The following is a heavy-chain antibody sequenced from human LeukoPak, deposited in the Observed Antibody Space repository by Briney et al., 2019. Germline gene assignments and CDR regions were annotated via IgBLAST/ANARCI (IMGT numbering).Heavy chain of an antibody. D-gene: IGHD1-26*01. CDR3: ARLGGQDFDY. Sequence: GGSLRLSCAASGFTFSSYSMNWVRQAPGKGLELVSSISSSSSYIYYADSVKGRFTISRDNAKNSLYLQMNSLRAEDTAVYYCARLGGQDFDYWGQGTLVTVSS. V-gene: IGHV3-21*01. J-gene: IGHJ4*02. CDR2: ISSSSSYI. CDR1: GFTFSSYS.